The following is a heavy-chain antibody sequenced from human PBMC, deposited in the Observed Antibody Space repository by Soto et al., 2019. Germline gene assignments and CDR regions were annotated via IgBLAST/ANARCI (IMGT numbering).Heavy chain of an antibody. CDR3: AKGVTMVRGVILDWFDP. V-gene: IGHV3-30*18. J-gene: IGHJ5*02. CDR1: GFTFSSYG. D-gene: IGHD3-10*01. Sequence: QVQLVESGGGVVQPGRSLRLSCAASGFTFSSYGMHWVRQAPGKGLEWVAVISYDGSNKYYADSVKGRFTISRDNSKNTLYLQMNSLRAEDTAVYYCAKGVTMVRGVILDWFDPWGQGTLVTVSP. CDR2: ISYDGSNK.